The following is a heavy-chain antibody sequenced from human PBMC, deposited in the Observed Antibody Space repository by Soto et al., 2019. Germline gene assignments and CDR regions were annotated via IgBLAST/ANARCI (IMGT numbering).Heavy chain of an antibody. CDR3: ARLQDIVVVPAATNFDY. V-gene: IGHV4-39*01. J-gene: IGHJ4*02. CDR2: IYYSGST. CDR1: GGSISSSSYY. D-gene: IGHD2-2*01. Sequence: KASETLSLTCTVSGGSISSSSYYWGWIRQPPGKGLEWIGSIYYSGSTYYNPSLKSRVTISVDTSKNQFSLKLSSVTAADTAVYYCARLQDIVVVPAATNFDYWGQGTLVTVSS.